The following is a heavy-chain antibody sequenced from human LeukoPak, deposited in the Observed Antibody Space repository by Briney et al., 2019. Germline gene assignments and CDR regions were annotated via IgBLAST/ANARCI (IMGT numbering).Heavy chain of an antibody. J-gene: IGHJ5*02. V-gene: IGHV1-2*02. CDR2: INPNSGGT. D-gene: IGHD3-10*01. CDR1: GYTFTGYY. Sequence: ASVKVSCKASGYTFTGYYMHWVRQAPGQGLEWMGWINPNSGGTNYAQKFQGRVTMTRDTSISTAYMELSRLRSDDTAVYYCARDQYYYGSGSPGGPWGQGTLVTVSS. CDR3: ARDQYYYGSGSPGGP.